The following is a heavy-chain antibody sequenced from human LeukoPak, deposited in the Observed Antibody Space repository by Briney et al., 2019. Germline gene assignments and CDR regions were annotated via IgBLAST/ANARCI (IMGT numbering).Heavy chain of an antibody. CDR3: AKDQGIQLWLKYFQH. Sequence: QTGGSLRLSCAASGFTFSSYAMSWVRQAPGKGLEWVSAISDSGGNTYYADSVKGRFTISRDNSKNTLYLQMNSLRAEDTAVYYCAKDQGIQLWLKYFQHWGEGGLVTVCS. CDR2: ISDSGGNT. J-gene: IGHJ1*01. D-gene: IGHD5-18*01. V-gene: IGHV3-23*01. CDR1: GFTFSSYA.